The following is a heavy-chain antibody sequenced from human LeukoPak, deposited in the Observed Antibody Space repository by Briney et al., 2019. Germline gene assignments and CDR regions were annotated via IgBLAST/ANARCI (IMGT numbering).Heavy chain of an antibody. CDR3: ARVTVTTSEVDY. Sequence: ASVKVSCKASGYTFTSYYMHWVRQAPGQGLEWMGIINPSGGSTSYAQKFQGRVTITTDESTSTAYMELSSLRSEDTAVYYCARVTVTTSEVDYWGQGTLVTVSS. V-gene: IGHV1-46*01. CDR2: INPSGGST. CDR1: GYTFTSYY. D-gene: IGHD4-17*01. J-gene: IGHJ4*02.